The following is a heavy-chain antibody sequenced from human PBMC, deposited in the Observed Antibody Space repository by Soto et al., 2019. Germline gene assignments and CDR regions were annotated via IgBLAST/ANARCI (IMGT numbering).Heavy chain of an antibody. CDR2: IIPLFGTA. J-gene: IGHJ4*02. CDR1: GVTFSSET. V-gene: IGHV1-69*01. D-gene: IGHD2-21*01. CDR3: ATELGDNPASPFDS. Sequence: QVQLVQSGAEVKKPGSSVKVSCKASGVTFSSETISWVRQAPGQGLEWVGGIIPLFGTANYAQKFQVRVTITADESTSTLYIELSSLRSDDTAVYYCATELGDNPASPFDSWGQGTLVTVYS.